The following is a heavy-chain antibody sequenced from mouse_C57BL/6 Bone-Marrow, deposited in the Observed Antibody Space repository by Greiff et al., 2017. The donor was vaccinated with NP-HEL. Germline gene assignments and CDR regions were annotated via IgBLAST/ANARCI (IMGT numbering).Heavy chain of an antibody. J-gene: IGHJ3*01. D-gene: IGHD1-1*01. V-gene: IGHV5-17*01. CDR2: ISSGSSTI. CDR3: ARHNYYGSSWAY. CDR1: GFTFSDYG. Sequence: EVKLVESGGGLVKPGGSLKLSCAASGFTFSDYGMHWVRQAPEKGLEWVAYISSGSSTIYYADTVKGRFTISRDNAKNTLFLQMTSLRSEDTAMYYCARHNYYGSSWAYWGQGTLVTVSA.